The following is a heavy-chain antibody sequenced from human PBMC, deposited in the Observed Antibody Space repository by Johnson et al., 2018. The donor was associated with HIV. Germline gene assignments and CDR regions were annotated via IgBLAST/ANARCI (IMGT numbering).Heavy chain of an antibody. CDR1: GFTFDDYA. V-gene: IGHV3-9*01. CDR2: ISWNSGSI. Sequence: VQLVESGGGLVQPGRSLRLSCAASGFTFDDYAMHWVRQAPGKGLAWVSGISWNSGSIGYADSVKGRFTISRDNAKNSLYLQMNSLRAEDTALYYCAKDLLTMIAPSHAFDIWGLGTMVTVSS. D-gene: IGHD3-22*01. J-gene: IGHJ3*02. CDR3: AKDLLTMIAPSHAFDI.